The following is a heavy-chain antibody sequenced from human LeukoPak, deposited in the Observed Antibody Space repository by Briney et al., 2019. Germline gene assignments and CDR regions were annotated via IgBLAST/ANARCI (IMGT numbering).Heavy chain of an antibody. CDR3: ARNAYYYDSSASSNYYYYYMDV. V-gene: IGHV3-48*03. D-gene: IGHD3-22*01. CDR1: TFNFGLYV. J-gene: IGHJ6*03. CDR2: ISSSGSPI. Sequence: GGSLRLSCEASTFNFGLYVMNWVRQAPGKGLEWVSYISSSGSPIYYADSVKGRFTIFRDNAKNSLYLQMNSLRAEDTAVYYCARNAYYYDSSASSNYYYYYMDVWGKGTTVTISS.